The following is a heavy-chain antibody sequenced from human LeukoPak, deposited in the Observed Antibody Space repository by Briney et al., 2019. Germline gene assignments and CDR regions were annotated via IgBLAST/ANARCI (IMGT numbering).Heavy chain of an antibody. V-gene: IGHV3-49*03. CDR3: TRDKGGSCYYCNWFDP. D-gene: IGHD2-15*01. Sequence: HPGRSLRLSCAASGFTFRDYAMSWFRQAPGEGLEWVGFIRSKAYGGTTEYAASVKGRFTISRDDSKSIAYLQMNSLKTEDTAVYYCTRDKGGSCYYCNWFDPWGQGTLVTVSS. CDR1: GFTFRDYA. CDR2: IRSKAYGGTT. J-gene: IGHJ5*02.